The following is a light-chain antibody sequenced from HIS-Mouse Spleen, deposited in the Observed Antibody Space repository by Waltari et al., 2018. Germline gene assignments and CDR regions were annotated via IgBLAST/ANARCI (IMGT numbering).Light chain of an antibody. Sequence: SSELTQDPAVSVALGQTVRTTCQGDSLRSYYASWYQQKPGQAPLLVIYGKNNRPSGIPDRFSGSSSGNTASLTITGAQAEDEADYYCNSRDSSGNHVVFGGGTKLTVL. CDR1: SLRSYY. CDR2: GKN. V-gene: IGLV3-19*01. CDR3: NSRDSSGNHVV. J-gene: IGLJ2*01.